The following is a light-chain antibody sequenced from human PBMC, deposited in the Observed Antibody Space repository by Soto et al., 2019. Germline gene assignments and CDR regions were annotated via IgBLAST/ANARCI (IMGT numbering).Light chain of an antibody. Sequence: EIVLTQSPGTLSLSPGERGTISCRASQSVSRDYLAWYQQKPGQAPRFLIYGASNRATGIPDRFSGSGSGTDFTLTISRLETEDFAVYYCQQYGSSPLTFGQGTKVEIK. CDR3: QQYGSSPLT. V-gene: IGKV3-20*01. CDR1: QSVSRDY. J-gene: IGKJ1*01. CDR2: GAS.